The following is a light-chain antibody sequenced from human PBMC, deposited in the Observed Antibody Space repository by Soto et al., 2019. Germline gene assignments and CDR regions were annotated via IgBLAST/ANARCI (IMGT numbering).Light chain of an antibody. J-gene: IGKJ1*01. Sequence: QLTQSPSSLSASVGDRVTLTCRASQGISQYVAWYQQKPGKAPKLLIYAAVVLQGGIPSRFRGSGSATEFTLTISRLQTDDFETYYCQQYNSYSWTFGQGTKVDIK. CDR3: QQYNSYSWT. V-gene: IGKV1-9*01. CDR2: AAV. CDR1: QGISQY.